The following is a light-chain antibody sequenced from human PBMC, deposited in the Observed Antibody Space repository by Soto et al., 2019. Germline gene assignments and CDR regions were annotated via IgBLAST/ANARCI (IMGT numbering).Light chain of an antibody. CDR3: AAWDDSLSGPV. CDR2: AVS. Sequence: QSVLTQPPSASGSPGQSVTISCTGTSNDVGGYNYVSWYQQHPGKAPKVLIYAVSKRPSGVPDRFSGSKSGTSASLAISGLRSDDEADYYCAAWDDSLSGPVFGGGTKLTVL. CDR1: SNDVGGYNY. J-gene: IGLJ2*01. V-gene: IGLV2-8*01.